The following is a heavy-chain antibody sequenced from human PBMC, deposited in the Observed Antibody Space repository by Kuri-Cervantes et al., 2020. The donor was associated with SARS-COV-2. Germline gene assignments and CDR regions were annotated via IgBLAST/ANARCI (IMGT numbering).Heavy chain of an antibody. CDR3: AREGDGYNWLHYYYYMDV. Sequence: GESLKISCAASGFTFSSYAMHWVRQAPGKGLEWVAVISYDGSNKYYADSVKGRFTISRDNSKNTLYLQMNSLRAEDTAVYYCAREGDGYNWLHYYYYMDVWGKGTTVTVSS. J-gene: IGHJ6*03. CDR1: GFTFSSYA. D-gene: IGHD5-24*01. CDR2: ISYDGSNK. V-gene: IGHV3-30*04.